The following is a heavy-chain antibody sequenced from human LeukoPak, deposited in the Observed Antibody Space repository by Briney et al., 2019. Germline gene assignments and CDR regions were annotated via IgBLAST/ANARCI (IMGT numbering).Heavy chain of an antibody. CDR1: GGSISSGDYY. J-gene: IGHJ6*03. D-gene: IGHD6-6*01. V-gene: IGHV4-30-4*02. CDR2: IYYSGST. Sequence: SETLSLTCTVSGGSISSGDYYWSWIRQPPGKGLEWIGYIYYSGSTYYNPSLKSRVSISVDTSKNQFSLKLSSVTAADTAVYYCARDTGDSIAAHYYYYYMDVWGKGTTVTVSS. CDR3: ARDTGDSIAAHYYYYYMDV.